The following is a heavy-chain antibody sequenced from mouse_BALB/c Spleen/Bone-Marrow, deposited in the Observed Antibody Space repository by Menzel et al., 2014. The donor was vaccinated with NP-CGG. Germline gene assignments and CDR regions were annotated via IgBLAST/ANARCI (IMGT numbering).Heavy chain of an antibody. D-gene: IGHD2-4*01. CDR3: ARRRDYDYFDY. Sequence: EVQGVESGGDLVKPGGSLKLSCAASGFTFSSYGMSWVRQIPDKRLEWVATISSGGSYTSYPDSVKGRFTISRDNAKNPLNLQMTSLKSEDTAMYYCARRRDYDYFDYWGQGTTLTVSS. J-gene: IGHJ2*01. CDR1: GFTFSSYG. V-gene: IGHV5-6*01. CDR2: ISSGGSYT.